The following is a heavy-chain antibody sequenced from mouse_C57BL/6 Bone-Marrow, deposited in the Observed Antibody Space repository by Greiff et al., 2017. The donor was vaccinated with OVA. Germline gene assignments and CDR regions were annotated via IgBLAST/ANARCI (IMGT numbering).Heavy chain of an antibody. Sequence: VQLQQSGAELVRPGASVTLSCKASGYTFTDYEMHWVKQTPVHGLEWIGAIDPETGGTAYNQKFKGKAILTADKSSSTAYMELRSLTSEDSAVYYCTRPLWLRLAMDYWGQGTSVTVSS. J-gene: IGHJ4*01. CDR2: IDPETGGT. CDR1: GYTFTDYE. CDR3: TRPLWLRLAMDY. D-gene: IGHD2-2*01. V-gene: IGHV1-15*01.